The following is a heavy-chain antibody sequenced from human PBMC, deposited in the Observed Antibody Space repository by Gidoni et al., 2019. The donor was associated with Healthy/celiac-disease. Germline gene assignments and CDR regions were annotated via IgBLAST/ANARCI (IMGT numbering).Heavy chain of an antibody. V-gene: IGHV4-34*01. CDR2: INHSGST. CDR1: GGSFSGYY. D-gene: IGHD2-2*02. Sequence: QVQLQQWGAGLLKPSETLSLTCAVYGGSFSGYYWSWIRQPPGKGLEWIGEINHSGSTNYNPSLTIRVTISVDTSNNQFSLKLSSATAADTAVYYCARKDIVVVPAATPTPNWFDPWGQGTLVTVSS. J-gene: IGHJ5*02. CDR3: ARKDIVVVPAATPTPNWFDP.